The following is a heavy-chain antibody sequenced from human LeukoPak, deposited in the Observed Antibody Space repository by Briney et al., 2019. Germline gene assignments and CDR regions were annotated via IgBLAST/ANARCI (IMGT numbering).Heavy chain of an antibody. CDR2: ISSSGATI. Sequence: GGSLRLSCAASGFTFSDYYMSWIRQAPGKGLEWISYISSSGATIYSADSVKGRFTISMDNTKNSLYLQMNTLRADDTAVYYCARAPKYSSSAWFDPWGQGTLVIVSS. J-gene: IGHJ5*02. D-gene: IGHD6-13*01. CDR1: GFTFSDYY. CDR3: ARAPKYSSSAWFDP. V-gene: IGHV3-11*01.